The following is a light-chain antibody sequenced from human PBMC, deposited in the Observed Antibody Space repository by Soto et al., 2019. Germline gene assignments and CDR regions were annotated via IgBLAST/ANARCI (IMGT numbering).Light chain of an antibody. J-gene: IGKJ2*01. CDR2: GAS. CDR3: QQYNNWPPGDT. CDR1: QSVSSSY. Sequence: EIVLTQSPGTLSLSPGERATLSCRASQSVSSSYLAWYQQKPGQAPRLLIYGASSRATGIPDRFSGSGSGTDFTLTISRLEPEDFAVYYCQQYNNWPPGDTFGQGTKLEIK. V-gene: IGKV3-20*01.